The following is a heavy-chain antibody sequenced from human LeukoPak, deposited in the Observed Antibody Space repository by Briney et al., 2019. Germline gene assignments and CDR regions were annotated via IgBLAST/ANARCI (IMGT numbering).Heavy chain of an antibody. CDR2: IYTSGST. J-gene: IGHJ4*02. D-gene: IGHD3-22*01. CDR1: GGSISSYY. Sequence: SETLSLTCTVSGGSISSYYWSWIRQPAGKVLEWIGRIYTSGSTNYNPSLKSRVTMSVDTSKSQFSLKLSSVTAADTAVYYCARVVYYDSSGYSDYWGQGTLVTVSS. V-gene: IGHV4-4*07. CDR3: ARVVYYDSSGYSDY.